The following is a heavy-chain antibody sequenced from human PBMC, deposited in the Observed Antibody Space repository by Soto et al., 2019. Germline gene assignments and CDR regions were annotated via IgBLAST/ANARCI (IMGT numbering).Heavy chain of an antibody. Sequence: QLQLQESGPGLVKPSETLSLTCTVSGGSISSSSYYWGWIRQPPGKGLEWIGSIYYSGSTYYNPSLKRRVTISVDTSKNQFSLKLSSVTAADTAVYYCARAYSSSWSYYFDYWGQVTLVTVSS. V-gene: IGHV4-39*01. CDR3: ARAYSSSWSYYFDY. CDR1: GGSISSSSYY. D-gene: IGHD6-13*01. CDR2: IYYSGST. J-gene: IGHJ4*02.